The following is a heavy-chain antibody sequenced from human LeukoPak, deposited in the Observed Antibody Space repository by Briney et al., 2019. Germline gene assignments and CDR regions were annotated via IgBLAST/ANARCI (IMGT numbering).Heavy chain of an antibody. CDR3: ARTNDIAAAGAFDL. V-gene: IGHV4-39*01. CDR2: IYYSGTT. Sequence: NTSETLSLTCTVSGGSISSSSYYWGWIRQSPGKGLEWIGRIYYSGTTDYNPSLKSRVTISVDTSKNQFSLELSSVTAADTAIYYCARTNDIAAAGAFDLWGQGTLVTVSS. CDR1: GGSISSSSYY. J-gene: IGHJ3*01. D-gene: IGHD6-13*01.